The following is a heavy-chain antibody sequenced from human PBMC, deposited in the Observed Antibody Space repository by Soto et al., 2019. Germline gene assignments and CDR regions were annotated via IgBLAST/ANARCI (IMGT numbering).Heavy chain of an antibody. Sequence: XESLNISSKGSGYSFTSYWIGRVRRMPGKGLEWMGIIYPGDSDTTYGPSFEGQVTFSADRSTSTAYLEWSSLRASDTAMYYCAKTYSGDSNDAFDIWRQGKLVTVSS. CDR1: GYSFTSYW. CDR3: AKTYSGDSNDAFDI. D-gene: IGHD1-26*01. CDR2: IYPGDSDT. J-gene: IGHJ3*02. V-gene: IGHV5-51*01.